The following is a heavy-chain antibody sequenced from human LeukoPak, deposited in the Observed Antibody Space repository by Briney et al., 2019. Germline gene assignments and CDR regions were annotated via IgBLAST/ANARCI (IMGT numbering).Heavy chain of an antibody. CDR1: GFTISSYA. D-gene: IGHD2-2*02. CDR3: AKHPLDYCSSASCYIGEYFDY. V-gene: IGHV3-23*01. Sequence: GGSLRLSCAASGFTISSYAMSWVRQAPGKGLEWVSAISGSGGSTYYADSVKGRFTISRDNSKNTLYLQMNSLRGEDTVVYYCAKHPLDYCSSASCYIGEYFDYWGQGTLVTVSS. J-gene: IGHJ4*02. CDR2: ISGSGGST.